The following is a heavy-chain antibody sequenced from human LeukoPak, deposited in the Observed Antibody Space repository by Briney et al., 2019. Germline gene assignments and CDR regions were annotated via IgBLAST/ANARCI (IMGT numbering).Heavy chain of an antibody. Sequence: SETLSLTCTVSGGSISSYYWSWIRQPPGTGLEGIGDIYSSGNTTYNPSLKSQVTISVDPPKNQFSLKLSSVTAADTAVYYCARTHYDILTGLNWFDPWGQGTLVTVSS. J-gene: IGHJ5*02. CDR1: GGSISSYY. CDR2: IYSSGNT. D-gene: IGHD3-9*01. V-gene: IGHV4-59*08. CDR3: ARTHYDILTGLNWFDP.